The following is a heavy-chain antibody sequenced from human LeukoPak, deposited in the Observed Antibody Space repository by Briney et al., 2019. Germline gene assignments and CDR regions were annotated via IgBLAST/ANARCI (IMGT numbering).Heavy chain of an antibody. D-gene: IGHD3-22*01. CDR1: GGSISSYY. V-gene: IGHV4-4*07. J-gene: IGHJ4*02. CDR2: IYTSGST. Sequence: SETLSLTCTVSGGSISSYYWSWIRQPAGKGLEWIGRIYTSGSTNYNPSLKSRVTMSVDTSKNQFSLKLSSVTAADTAVCYCARDTYYYDSSGYYLFDYWGQGTLVTVSS. CDR3: ARDTYYYDSSGYYLFDY.